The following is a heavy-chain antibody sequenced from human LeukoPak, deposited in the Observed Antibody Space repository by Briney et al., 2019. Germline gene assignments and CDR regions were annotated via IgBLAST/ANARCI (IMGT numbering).Heavy chain of an antibody. D-gene: IGHD6-13*01. J-gene: IGHJ4*02. CDR2: VYSSGST. V-gene: IGHV4-4*08. CDR1: GGSISSDY. CDR3: ARDADSSSWYRIY. Sequence: SETLSLTCTVSGGSISSDYWSWIRQPPGKRLEWIGYVYSSGSTNYNPSLKSRVTISVDTSKNQFSLKLSSVTAADTAVYYCARDADSSSWYRIYWGQGTLVTVSS.